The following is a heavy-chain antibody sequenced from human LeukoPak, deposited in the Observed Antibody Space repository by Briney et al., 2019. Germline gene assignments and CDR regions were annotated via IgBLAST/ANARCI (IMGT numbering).Heavy chain of an antibody. V-gene: IGHV1-2*02. J-gene: IGHJ4*02. CDR3: VRGGHYDYVRGSYRYSKAIDY. CDR2: INPNSGGT. CDR1: GYTFTRYY. Sequence: ASVKVSCKASGYTFTRYYMHWVRQAPGQGLEWMGWINPNSGGTNYAQKFQGRVTMTRDTSISTAHMELSRLRSDDPAPYYCVRGGHYDYVRGSYRYSKAIDYWGQGTLVTVSS. D-gene: IGHD3-16*02.